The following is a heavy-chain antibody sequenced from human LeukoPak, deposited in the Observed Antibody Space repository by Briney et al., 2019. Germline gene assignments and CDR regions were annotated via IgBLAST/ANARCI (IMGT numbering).Heavy chain of an antibody. CDR2: IYPGDSET. CDR1: GYSFSAYW. CDR3: ARGRGWTTVPTALDY. Sequence: GESLKISCKGSGYSFSAYWIAWVRQMPGKGLEWLGFIYPGDSETRYSPSFQGQVTISADKSISTAYLQWRSLKASDTAMFYSARGRGWTTVPTALDYWGQGTLVTVSS. D-gene: IGHD4-17*01. V-gene: IGHV5-51*01. J-gene: IGHJ4*02.